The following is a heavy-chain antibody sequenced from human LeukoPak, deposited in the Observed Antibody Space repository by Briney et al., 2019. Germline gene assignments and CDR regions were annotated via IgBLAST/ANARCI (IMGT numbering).Heavy chain of an antibody. CDR1: GGTFSSYA. Sequence: ASVKVSCKASGGTFSSYAISWVRQAPGQGLEWMGGIIPIFGTANYAQKFQGRVTITTDESTSTAYMELSSLRSEDTAVYYCARDWEWLRLLTTPYYFDYWGQGTLVTVSS. CDR2: IIPIFGTA. J-gene: IGHJ4*02. V-gene: IGHV1-69*05. D-gene: IGHD5-12*01. CDR3: ARDWEWLRLLTTPYYFDY.